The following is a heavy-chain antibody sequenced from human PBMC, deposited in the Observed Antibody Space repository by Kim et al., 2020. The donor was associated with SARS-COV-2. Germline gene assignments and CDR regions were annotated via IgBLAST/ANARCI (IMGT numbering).Heavy chain of an antibody. CDR2: ISSSSSTI. CDR3: ARDRVGQWLVSDFDY. V-gene: IGHV3-48*02. D-gene: IGHD6-19*01. Sequence: GGSLRLSCAASGFTFSSYSMNWVRQAPGKGLEWVSYISSSSSTIYYADSVKGRFTISRDNAKNSLYLQMNSLRDEDTAVYYCARDRVGQWLVSDFDYWGQGTLVTVSS. CDR1: GFTFSSYS. J-gene: IGHJ4*02.